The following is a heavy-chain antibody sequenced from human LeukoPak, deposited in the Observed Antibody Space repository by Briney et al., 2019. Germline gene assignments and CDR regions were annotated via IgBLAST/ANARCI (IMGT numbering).Heavy chain of an antibody. CDR1: GFTFRNYW. CDR3: ARAHYSSFDY. J-gene: IGHJ4*02. Sequence: PGGSLRLSCAASGFTFRNYWMSWVCQAPGKGLEWVANIKEDGSEKHYVDSVKGRFTISRDNAKNSLYLQSLYLQMNSLRAEDTAVYYCARAHYSSFDYWGQGTLVTVSS. V-gene: IGHV3-7*01. D-gene: IGHD6-13*01. CDR2: IKEDGSEK.